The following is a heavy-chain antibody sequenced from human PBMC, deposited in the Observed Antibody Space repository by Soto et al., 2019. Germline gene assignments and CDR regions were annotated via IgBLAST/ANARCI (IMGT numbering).Heavy chain of an antibody. CDR3: ARGVTYFDY. V-gene: IGHV4-59*01. J-gene: IGHJ4*02. CDR2: TYYSGST. D-gene: IGHD2-21*02. Sequence: SETLSLTCTVSGGSISSYYWSWIRQPPGKGLEWIGYTYYSGSTNYNPSLKSRVTISVDTSKNQFSLKLSSVTAADTAVYYCARGVTYFDYWGQGTLVTVSS. CDR1: GGSISSYY.